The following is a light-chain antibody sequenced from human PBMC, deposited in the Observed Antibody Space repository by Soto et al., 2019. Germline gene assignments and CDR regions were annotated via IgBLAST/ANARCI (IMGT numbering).Light chain of an antibody. J-gene: IGKJ4*01. CDR2: DAS. CDR1: QSVSSY. Sequence: EIVMTQSPATLSLSPGEIVTLSCRASQSVSSYLAWYQQKPGQAPRLLIYDASNRATGIPARFSGSGSGTDFTLTISSLEPEDFAVYYCQQRSNWPLTFGGGTKVDIK. V-gene: IGKV3-11*01. CDR3: QQRSNWPLT.